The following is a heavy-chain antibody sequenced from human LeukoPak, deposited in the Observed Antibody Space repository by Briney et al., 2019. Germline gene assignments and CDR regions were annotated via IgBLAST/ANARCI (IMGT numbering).Heavy chain of an antibody. D-gene: IGHD1-26*01. CDR2: IYYSGST. J-gene: IGHJ5*02. CDR3: AKDWELGS. CDR1: GYSISSGYY. V-gene: IGHV4-38-2*02. Sequence: PSETLSLTCAVSGYSISSGYYWGWIRQPPGKGLEWIGSIYYSGSTYYNPSLKSRVTISVDTSKDQFSLKLTSVTAADTAFYYCAKDWELGSWGQGTLVTVSS.